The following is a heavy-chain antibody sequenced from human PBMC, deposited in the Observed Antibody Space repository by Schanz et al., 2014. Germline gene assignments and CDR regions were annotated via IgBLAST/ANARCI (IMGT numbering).Heavy chain of an antibody. J-gene: IGHJ4*02. D-gene: IGHD3-22*01. CDR2: ISGTGGDDT. V-gene: IGHV3-23*01. CDR3: ARPPHDSSGYYPFDY. CDR1: GFSFSSYA. Sequence: EVQLLESGGGLVQPGGSLRLSCATSGFSFSSYAINWVRQAPGKGLLWVSSISGTGGDDTYYADSVKGRFTISRDNSKNTVQLQMNSLRAEDTAVYYCARPPHDSSGYYPFDYWGQGTLVTVSS.